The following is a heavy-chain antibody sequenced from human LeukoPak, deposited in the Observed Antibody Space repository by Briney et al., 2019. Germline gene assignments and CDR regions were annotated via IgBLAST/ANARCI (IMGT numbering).Heavy chain of an antibody. Sequence: GGSLRLSCAASGFTFSKCWMHWVRQPPGKGPVWVSKINTDGSGAIYADSVRGRFTISRDNAKNTVYLQMNSLRVEDTAVYYCVSFIEERDWGQGTLVTVSS. D-gene: IGHD1-26*01. J-gene: IGHJ4*02. V-gene: IGHV3-74*01. CDR3: VSFIEERD. CDR2: INTDGSGA. CDR1: GFTFSKCW.